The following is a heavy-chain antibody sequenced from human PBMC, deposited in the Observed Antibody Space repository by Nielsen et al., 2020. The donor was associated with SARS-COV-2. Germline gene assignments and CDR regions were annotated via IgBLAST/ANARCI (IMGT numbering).Heavy chain of an antibody. CDR1: GFTFSSYA. V-gene: IGHV3-30-3*01. Sequence: GESLKISCAASGFTFSSYAMHWVRQAPGKGLEWVAVISYDGSNKYYADSVKGRFTISRDNSKNTLYLQMNSLRAEDTAVYYCARDLETYYYDSSGWDVWGQGTTVTVSS. CDR2: ISYDGSNK. D-gene: IGHD3-22*01. J-gene: IGHJ6*02. CDR3: ARDLETYYYDSSGWDV.